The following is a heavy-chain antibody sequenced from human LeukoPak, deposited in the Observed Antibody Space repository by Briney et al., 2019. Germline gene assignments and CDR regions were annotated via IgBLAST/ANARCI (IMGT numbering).Heavy chain of an antibody. CDR2: ISAYNGNT. V-gene: IGHV1-18*01. J-gene: IGHJ4*02. D-gene: IGHD4-17*01. CDR1: GYTFTSYG. Sequence: ASVKVSCKASGYTFTSYGISWVRQSPGQGLEWMGRISAYNGNTNYAQKLQGRVTMTTDTSTSTAYMELRSLRSDDTAVYYCARDRTTVTTYYFDHWGQGTLVTVSS. CDR3: ARDRTTVTTYYFDH.